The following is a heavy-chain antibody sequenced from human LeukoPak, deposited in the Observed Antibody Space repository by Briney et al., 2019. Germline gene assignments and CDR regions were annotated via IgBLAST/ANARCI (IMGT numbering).Heavy chain of an antibody. V-gene: IGHV3-30*18. CDR1: GFTFSSYG. Sequence: GGSLRLSRAASGFTFSSYGMHWVRQARGKGLEWVTFISYDGSNKYYADFVKGRFTISRDNSKNTLYLQMNSLRAEHTAMYYCAKEAAYCGGDCYSGSHYWGQGTLVTVPS. CDR2: ISYDGSNK. CDR3: AKEAAYCGGDCYSGSHY. D-gene: IGHD2-21*02. J-gene: IGHJ4*02.